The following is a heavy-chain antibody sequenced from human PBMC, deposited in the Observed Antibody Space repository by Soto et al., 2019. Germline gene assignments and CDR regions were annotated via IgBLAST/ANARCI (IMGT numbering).Heavy chain of an antibody. CDR2: ISVYNGNR. Sequence: QVPLVQSGAEVKKPGASVKVSCKASGYTFIRSGISWVRQAPGQGLEWMGWISVYNGNRNYAEKFQDRVTMTTDTSTNTAYMELRSLRSDDTAVYYCARDYPGVLLWFGELFGMDVWGQGTTVTVSS. V-gene: IGHV1-18*01. J-gene: IGHJ6*02. CDR3: ARDYPGVLLWFGELFGMDV. D-gene: IGHD3-10*01. CDR1: GYTFIRSG.